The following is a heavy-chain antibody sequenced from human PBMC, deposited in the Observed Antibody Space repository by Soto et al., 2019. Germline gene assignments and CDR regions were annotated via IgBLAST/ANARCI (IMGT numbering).Heavy chain of an antibody. CDR2: IIPIFGTA. Sequence: ASVKVSCKASGGTFSSYAISWVRQAPGQGLEWMGGIIPIFGTANYAQKFQGRVTITADESTGTAYMELSSLRSEDTALYYCARDLEGNWSGDVWGQGTTVTVSS. V-gene: IGHV1-69*13. J-gene: IGHJ6*02. D-gene: IGHD1-20*01. CDR1: GGTFSSYA. CDR3: ARDLEGNWSGDV.